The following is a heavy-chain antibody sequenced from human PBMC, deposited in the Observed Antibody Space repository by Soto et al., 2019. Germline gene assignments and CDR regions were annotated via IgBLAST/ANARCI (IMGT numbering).Heavy chain of an antibody. CDR3: ARMDGLVRGITKNWFDP. V-gene: IGHV5-10-1*01. CDR1: GYSFTRYW. J-gene: IGHJ5*02. D-gene: IGHD3-10*01. CDR2: VDPSDSYT. Sequence: GESLKISCKGSGYSFTRYWISWVRQMPGKGLEWMGRVDPSDSYTNYGPSFQGHVTMSVDKSTSTAYLQWSSLKASDTAMYYCARMDGLVRGITKNWFDPWGQGTLVTVSS.